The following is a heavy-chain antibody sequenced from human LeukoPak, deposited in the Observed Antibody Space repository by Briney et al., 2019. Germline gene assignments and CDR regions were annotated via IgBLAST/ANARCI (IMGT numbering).Heavy chain of an antibody. Sequence: GGSLRLSCAASGFTFGDYAMTWVRQAPGKGLEWVGFIASETYGGTAEYAASVKGRFIISRDDSKSIAYLQMNSLKTEDTAVYYCTRDQTPYYWGQGTLVTVSS. CDR2: IASETYGGTA. CDR3: TRDQTPYY. V-gene: IGHV3-49*04. CDR1: GFTFGDYA. J-gene: IGHJ4*02.